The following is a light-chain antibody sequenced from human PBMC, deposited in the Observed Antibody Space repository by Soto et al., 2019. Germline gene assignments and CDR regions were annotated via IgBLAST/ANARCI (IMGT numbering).Light chain of an antibody. Sequence: EIVMTQSPATLSVSPGEGATLSCRAGQSVNNNLAWYQQKPGQAPRLLIYGASTRATGIPARFSGSGFGTEFSLTISSLQSEDLAVYYCQQYDSWPPITFGQGTRLEIK. J-gene: IGKJ5*01. CDR3: QQYDSWPPIT. V-gene: IGKV3-15*01. CDR1: QSVNNN. CDR2: GAS.